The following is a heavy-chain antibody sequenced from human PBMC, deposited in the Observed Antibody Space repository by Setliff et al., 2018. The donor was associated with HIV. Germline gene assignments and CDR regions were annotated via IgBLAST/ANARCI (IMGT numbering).Heavy chain of an antibody. CDR3: ASGRASGSANSG. V-gene: IGHV1-69*13. Sequence: GASVKVSCKTSGDTLSSYAITWVRQAPGQGLEWMGTIIPIFGTADYAQKFQGRVTLTADESTSIAYMELNSLRSEDTAVYYCASGRASGSANSGWGQGTLVTVSS. D-gene: IGHD7-27*01. J-gene: IGHJ4*02. CDR1: GDTLSSYA. CDR2: IIPIFGTA.